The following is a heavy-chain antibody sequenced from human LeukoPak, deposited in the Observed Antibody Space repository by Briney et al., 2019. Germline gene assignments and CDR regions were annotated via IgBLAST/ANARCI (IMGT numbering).Heavy chain of an antibody. CDR1: GYSFTSYW. V-gene: IGHV5-51*01. D-gene: IGHD6-6*01. CDR2: IYPGDSET. J-gene: IGHJ4*02. CDR3: ARSARFYFDY. Sequence: ESLKISCKGSGYSFTSYWIGWVRQMPGKGLEWMGLIYPGDSETRYSPSFQGQVTISADKSLNTAYLQWISLKASDTAMYFCARSARFYFDYWGQGTPVTASS.